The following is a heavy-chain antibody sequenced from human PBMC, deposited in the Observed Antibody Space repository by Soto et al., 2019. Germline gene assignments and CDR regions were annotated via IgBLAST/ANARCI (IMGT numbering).Heavy chain of an antibody. CDR2: MSYSRST. D-gene: IGHD6-13*01. V-gene: IGHV4-39*02. Sequence: QLQLQESGPGLVKPSETLSLTCFVSGGSISSNNYYWGWIRQPPGKGLEWIGSMSYSRSTYYNPSLKSRVTRSVDTSKNHSSLKLTSVSAPHTAGYYCASHLRPSNWWGGYFDYWGQGPLVTVSS. CDR1: GGSISSNNYY. J-gene: IGHJ4*02. CDR3: ASHLRPSNWWGGYFDY.